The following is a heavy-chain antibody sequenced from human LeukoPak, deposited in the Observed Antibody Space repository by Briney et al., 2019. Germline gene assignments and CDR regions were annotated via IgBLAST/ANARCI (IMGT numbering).Heavy chain of an antibody. CDR2: ISYDGSNK. CDR3: AKGNYYDSSGPLDY. J-gene: IGHJ4*02. Sequence: PGGSLRLSCAASGFTFSSYGMHWVRQAPGKGLEWVAVISYDGSNKYYADSVKGRFTISRDNSKNTLYLQMNSLRAEDTAVYYCAKGNYYDSSGPLDYWGQGTLVTVSS. D-gene: IGHD3-22*01. V-gene: IGHV3-30*18. CDR1: GFTFSSYG.